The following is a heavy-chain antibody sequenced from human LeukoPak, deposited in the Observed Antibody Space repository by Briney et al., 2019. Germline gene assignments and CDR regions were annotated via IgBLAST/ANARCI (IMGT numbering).Heavy chain of an antibody. Sequence: SETLSLTCTVSGDSMSSSHYCWGWIRQPPGKGLEWLGSIYYSGSTYYNPSLKSRLTMSVDTSKNQFSLKLRSVTAPDTAVYYCARHAVEAASRWFDPWGQGSLVTVSS. D-gene: IGHD6-6*01. V-gene: IGHV4-39*01. CDR1: GDSMSSSHYC. J-gene: IGHJ5*02. CDR2: IYYSGST. CDR3: ARHAVEAASRWFDP.